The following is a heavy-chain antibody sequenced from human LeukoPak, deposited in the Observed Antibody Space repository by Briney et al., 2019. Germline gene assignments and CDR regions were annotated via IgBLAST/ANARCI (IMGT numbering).Heavy chain of an antibody. J-gene: IGHJ4*02. D-gene: IGHD6-13*01. CDR3: AREVTVSSWGGYYFDY. V-gene: IGHV4-59*01. Sequence: PSETLSLTCTVSGGSISSYYWSWIRQPPGKGLEWIGYIYYSGSTNYNPSLKSRVTISVDTSKNQFSLKLSSVTAADTAVYYCAREVTVSSWGGYYFDYWGQGTLVTVSS. CDR1: GGSISSYY. CDR2: IYYSGST.